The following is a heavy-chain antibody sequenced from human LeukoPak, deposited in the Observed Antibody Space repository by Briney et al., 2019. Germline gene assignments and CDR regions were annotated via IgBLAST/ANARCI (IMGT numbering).Heavy chain of an antibody. CDR1: GFTFSGYG. Sequence: GSLRLSCAASGFTFSGYGMHWVRQAPGKGLEWIGEINHSGSTNYNPSLKSRVTISVDTSKNQFSLKLSSVTAADTAVYYCARSVPGYDFWSGLFYYVYFDYWGQGTLVTVSS. CDR2: INHSGST. J-gene: IGHJ4*02. V-gene: IGHV4-34*01. CDR3: ARSVPGYDFWSGLFYYVYFDY. D-gene: IGHD3-3*01.